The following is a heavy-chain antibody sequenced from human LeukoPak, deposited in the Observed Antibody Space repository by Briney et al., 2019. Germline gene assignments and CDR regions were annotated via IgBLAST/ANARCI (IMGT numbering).Heavy chain of an antibody. CDR2: INHSGST. D-gene: IGHD5-12*01. CDR1: GGSFSGYY. Sequence: PSETLSLTCAVYGGSFSGYYWSWIRQPPGKGLEWIGEINHSGSTNYNPSLKSRVTISVDTSKNQFSLKLSSVTAADTAVYYCARLRGLRGFDYWSQGTLVTVSS. J-gene: IGHJ4*02. CDR3: ARLRGLRGFDY. V-gene: IGHV4-34*01.